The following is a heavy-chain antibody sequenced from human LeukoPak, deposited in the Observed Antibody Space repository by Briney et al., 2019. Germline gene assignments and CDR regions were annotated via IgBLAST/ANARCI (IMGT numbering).Heavy chain of an antibody. D-gene: IGHD1-26*01. CDR1: GYTFTSYY. J-gene: IGHJ4*02. CDR2: INSNSGDT. CDR3: ARDLTTYSPDVVY. Sequence: ASVKVSCKASGYTFTSYYMHWLRQAPGQGLEWMGWINSNSGDTHYAQNFQGRVTLTRDTSSSTVYMELRRLRSDDTAVYYCARDLTTYSPDVVYWGQGTLVTVSS. V-gene: IGHV1-2*02.